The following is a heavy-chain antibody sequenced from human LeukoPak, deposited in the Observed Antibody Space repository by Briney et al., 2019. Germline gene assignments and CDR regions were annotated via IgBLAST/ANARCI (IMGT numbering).Heavy chain of an antibody. CDR3: ARVFRAAAVDY. V-gene: IGHV4-61*01. J-gene: IGHJ4*02. CDR2: IYHNGRT. Sequence: KTSETLSLTCIVSGGSISSGSYYWSWIRQPPGKGLDWIGFIYHNGRTDYNPSLKSRVTISADTSKNQFSLRLSSVTAADTAVYYCARVFRAAAVDYWGQGTLVTVSS. CDR1: GGSISSGSYY. D-gene: IGHD6-13*01.